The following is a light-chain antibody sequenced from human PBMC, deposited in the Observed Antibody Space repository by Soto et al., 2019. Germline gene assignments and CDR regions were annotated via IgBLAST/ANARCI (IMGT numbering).Light chain of an antibody. V-gene: IGKV1-39*01. Sequence: DIQMTQSPSSLSASVGGRVTITCRASQTISTYLNWYQQTPGRGPALLISAASTLQSGVPSRFSGSGSGTEFTLTISSLQPQDCATYYCHQSYTSPHTFGQGTKGE. CDR2: AAS. CDR1: QTISTY. CDR3: HQSYTSPHT. J-gene: IGKJ2*01.